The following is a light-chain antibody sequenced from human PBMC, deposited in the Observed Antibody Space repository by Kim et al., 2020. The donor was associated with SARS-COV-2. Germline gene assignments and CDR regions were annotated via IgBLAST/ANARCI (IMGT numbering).Light chain of an antibody. CDR1: QSINRF. CDR2: DAS. J-gene: IGKJ4*01. CDR3: QQRSNWPLT. Sequence: EIVLTQSPAALSLSPGERATLSCRASQSINRFLAWYQQKPGQAPRLLIYDASNRATGIPARFSGSGSGTDFSLTISSLEPEDFAVYYCQQRSNWPLTFGGGTKVDIK. V-gene: IGKV3-11*01.